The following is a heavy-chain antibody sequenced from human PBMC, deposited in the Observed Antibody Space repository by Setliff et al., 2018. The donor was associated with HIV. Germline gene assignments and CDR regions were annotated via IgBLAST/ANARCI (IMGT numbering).Heavy chain of an antibody. CDR2: ISDTGDIV. J-gene: IGHJ4*02. V-gene: IGHV3-11*01. CDR1: GFTFNDYV. Sequence: GGSLRLSCAAPGFTFNDYVMTWIRQVPGKGLECISYISDTGDIVYYADSVKGRFTISRDNLNNSLHLQMNSLRAEDTAVYYCAGERGTFDYWGQGTLVTVSS. CDR3: AGERGTFDY. D-gene: IGHD3-10*01.